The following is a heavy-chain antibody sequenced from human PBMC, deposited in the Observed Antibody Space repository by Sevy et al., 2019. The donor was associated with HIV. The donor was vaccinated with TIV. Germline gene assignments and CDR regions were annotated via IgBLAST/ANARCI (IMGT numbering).Heavy chain of an antibody. CDR3: AKTMVQGVIGHFDY. CDR1: GFTFSSYA. D-gene: IGHD3-10*01. V-gene: IGHV3-23*01. J-gene: IGHJ4*02. Sequence: GGSLRLSCAASGFTFSSYAMRWVRQAPGKGLEWVSAISGSGGSTYYADSVKGRFTISRDNSKNTLYLQMNSLRAEDTAVYYCAKTMVQGVIGHFDYWGQGTLVTVSS. CDR2: ISGSGGST.